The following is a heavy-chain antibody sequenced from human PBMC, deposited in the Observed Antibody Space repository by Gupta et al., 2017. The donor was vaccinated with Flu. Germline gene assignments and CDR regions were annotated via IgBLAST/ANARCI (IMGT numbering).Heavy chain of an antibody. CDR1: GFTFSSYE. CDR2: ISSSGSTI. CDR3: ARGYGSGTQTAVDY. V-gene: IGHV3-48*03. D-gene: IGHD3-10*01. J-gene: IGHJ4*02. Sequence: EVQLVESGGGLVQPGGSLRLSCAASGFTFSSYEMNWVRQAPGKGLEWVSYISSSGSTIYYADSVKGRFTISRDNAKNSLYLQMNSLRAEDTAVYYCARGYGSGTQTAVDYWGQGTLVTVSS.